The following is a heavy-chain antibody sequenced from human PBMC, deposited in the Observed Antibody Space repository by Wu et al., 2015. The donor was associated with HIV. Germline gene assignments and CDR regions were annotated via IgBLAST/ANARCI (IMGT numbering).Heavy chain of an antibody. CDR3: ARDLRENYDSSGYYRNQLYYYGMDV. CDR2: INPSGGST. CDR1: GYTFTSYY. D-gene: IGHD3-22*01. Sequence: QVQLVQSGAEVKKPGASVKVSCKASGYTFTSYYMHWVRQAPGQGLEWMGIINPSGGSTSYAQKFQGRVTMTRDTSTSTVYMELSSLRSEDTAVYYCARDLRENYDSSGYYRNQLYYYGMDVWGQGTTVTVSS. V-gene: IGHV1-46*01. J-gene: IGHJ6*02.